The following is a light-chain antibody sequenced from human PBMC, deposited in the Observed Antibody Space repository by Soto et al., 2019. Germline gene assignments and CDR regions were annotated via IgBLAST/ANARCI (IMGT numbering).Light chain of an antibody. CDR2: GAS. J-gene: IGKJ2*01. V-gene: IGKV3-20*01. CDR3: QQYGGSPYT. CDR1: QSVSSSY. Sequence: EIVLTQSPGTLSLSPGERATLSCRASQSVSSSYLSWYQQKPGQAPRLLIYGASSRATSIPDRFSGSGSGKDSTITSSMLAPEDFAVYYCQQYGGSPYTFGQGTRLEIK.